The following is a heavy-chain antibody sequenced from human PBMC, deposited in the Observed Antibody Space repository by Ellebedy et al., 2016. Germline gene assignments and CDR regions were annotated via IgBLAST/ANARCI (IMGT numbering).Heavy chain of an antibody. CDR1: GFSFSSYS. CDR2: ISSAGNYI. Sequence: GESLKISXAASGFSFSSYSIHWVRQAPGKGLEWVSSISSAGNYIYYGDSLKGRFTISRDNAKNSLYLQMSSLRAEDTAVYYCARLGYCSGSNCRRGVGAFDIWGQGTMVTVSS. V-gene: IGHV3-21*01. J-gene: IGHJ3*02. CDR3: ARLGYCSGSNCRRGVGAFDI. D-gene: IGHD2-15*01.